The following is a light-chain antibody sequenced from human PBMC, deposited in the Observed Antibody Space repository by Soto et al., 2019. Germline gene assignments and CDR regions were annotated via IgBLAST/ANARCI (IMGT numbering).Light chain of an antibody. Sequence: DIQMTQSPSSLSASVGDRVTITCRASQSISSYLNWYQQKPGKVPKLLIYAASSLQGGVPSRFSGSGSGTDFTLTISSLQPEDFATYYFQQSFSAPWTFGQGTKLDFK. J-gene: IGKJ1*01. V-gene: IGKV1-39*01. CDR2: AAS. CDR1: QSISSY. CDR3: QQSFSAPWT.